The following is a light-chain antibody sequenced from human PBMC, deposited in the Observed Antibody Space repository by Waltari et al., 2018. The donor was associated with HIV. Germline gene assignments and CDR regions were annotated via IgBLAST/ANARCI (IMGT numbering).Light chain of an antibody. Sequence: DIQMTQSPSSLSASVGDRVTITCRASQSISSYLNWYQQKPGKAPNLLIYTTSSLQSGVPSRFSGRGSGTEFTLTISSLQPEDFATYYCQQSYSTPHTFGQGTKLEIK. CDR2: TTS. CDR3: QQSYSTPHT. J-gene: IGKJ2*01. CDR1: QSISSY. V-gene: IGKV1-39*01.